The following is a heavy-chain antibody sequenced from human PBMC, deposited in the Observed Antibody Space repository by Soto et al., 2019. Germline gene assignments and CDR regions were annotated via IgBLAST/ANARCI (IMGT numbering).Heavy chain of an antibody. CDR1: GASISAYA. CDR3: ARGPYSSGWYGADY. D-gene: IGHD6-19*01. V-gene: IGHV4-4*07. Sequence: SETLSLTCTVSGASISAYAWSWIRQPAGKGLEWIGRLYSSGNTNYNPSFKSRLTMSADTSKNQFSLKLSSVTAADTAVYYCARGPYSSGWYGADYWGPGTMGTVSS. J-gene: IGHJ4*02. CDR2: LYSSGNT.